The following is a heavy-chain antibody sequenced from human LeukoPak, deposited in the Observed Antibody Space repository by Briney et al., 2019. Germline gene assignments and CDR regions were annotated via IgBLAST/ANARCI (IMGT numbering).Heavy chain of an antibody. CDR2: ISSSGSTI. D-gene: IGHD6-19*01. Sequence: GGSLRLSCAASGFTFSSYEMNWVRQASGKGLEWVSYISSSGSTIYYADSVKGRFTISRDNAKNSLYLQMNSLRAEDTAVYYCARVMSSGWYYFDYWGQGTLVTVSS. J-gene: IGHJ4*02. CDR1: GFTFSSYE. CDR3: ARVMSSGWYYFDY. V-gene: IGHV3-48*03.